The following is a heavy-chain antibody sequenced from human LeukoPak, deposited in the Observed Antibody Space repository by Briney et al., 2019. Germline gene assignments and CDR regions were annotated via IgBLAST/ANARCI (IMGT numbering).Heavy chain of an antibody. CDR2: IHYSGST. D-gene: IGHD1-26*01. V-gene: IGHV4-59*08. J-gene: IGHJ4*02. Sequence: SETLSLTCTVSGGSISGYYWSWIRQPPGQGLEWIGYIHYSGSTKYNPSLKRRVTILVETSKNQFSLKLNSVTAADTAVYYCARYDGSPANYLDYWGQGNVVTVSS. CDR1: GGSISGYY. CDR3: ARYDGSPANYLDY.